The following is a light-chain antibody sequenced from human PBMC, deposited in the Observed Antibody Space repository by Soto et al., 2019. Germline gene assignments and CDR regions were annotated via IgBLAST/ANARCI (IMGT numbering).Light chain of an antibody. CDR2: GVS. J-gene: IGKJ3*01. Sequence: EIVLTQSPGTLSLSPVERATLSGRASQSVSTRYLAWYQQKPGQAPRLLIHGVSSRATGIPDRFSGSGSGTDFILTISRLEPEDFAVYYCQQFGTSPLVTFGPGTKVDIK. V-gene: IGKV3-20*01. CDR3: QQFGTSPLVT. CDR1: QSVSTRY.